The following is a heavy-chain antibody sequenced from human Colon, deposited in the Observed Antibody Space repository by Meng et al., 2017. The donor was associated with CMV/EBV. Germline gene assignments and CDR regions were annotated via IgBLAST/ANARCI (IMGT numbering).Heavy chain of an antibody. J-gene: IGHJ6*02. V-gene: IGHV3-7*01. CDR1: GYTFPTYW. Sequence: LSLTCVVSGYTFPTYWMAWVRQAPGKGLEWVANTKQDGTESYYADSVKGRFIISRDNRNASLFLQMNSLRVEDTAVYYCAREMGYNWDLGHPYGMDVWGQGTPVTVSS. CDR2: TKQDGTES. D-gene: IGHD1-20*01. CDR3: AREMGYNWDLGHPYGMDV.